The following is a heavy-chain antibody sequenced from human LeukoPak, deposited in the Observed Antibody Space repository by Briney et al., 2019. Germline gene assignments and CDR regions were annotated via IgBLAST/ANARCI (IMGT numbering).Heavy chain of an antibody. CDR1: GFSFSAYW. CDR3: ARFGYVAAVDL. D-gene: IGHD2-15*01. V-gene: IGHV3-7*01. Sequence: PGGSLRLSCAASGFSFSAYWMTWVRQAPGTGLEWVANINPAGTETYYVDPVKGRFTISRDKAKTLLSLQMNSLRAEDTAVYYCARFGYVAAVDLWGQGTLVTVSS. CDR2: INPAGTET. J-gene: IGHJ4*02.